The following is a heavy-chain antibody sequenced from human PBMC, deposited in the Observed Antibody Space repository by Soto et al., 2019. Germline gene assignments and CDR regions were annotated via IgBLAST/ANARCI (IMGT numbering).Heavy chain of an antibody. CDR2: IYYSGST. CDR3: ARGARIAAAGTESFQH. V-gene: IGHV4-59*01. D-gene: IGHD6-13*01. CDR1: GGSISSYY. Sequence: SETLSLTCTVSGGSISSYYWSWIRQPPGKGLEWIGYIYYSGSTNYNPSLKSRVTISVDTSKNQFSLKLSSVTAADTAVYYCARGARIAAAGTESFQHWGQGTLVTVSS. J-gene: IGHJ1*01.